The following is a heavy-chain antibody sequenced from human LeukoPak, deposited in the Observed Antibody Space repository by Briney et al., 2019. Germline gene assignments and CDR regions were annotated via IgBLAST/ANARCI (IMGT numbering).Heavy chain of an antibody. J-gene: IGHJ5*02. D-gene: IGHD3-9*01. CDR2: IYYSGST. CDR3: ARHHFDWLLGVGWFDP. V-gene: IGHV4-61*01. CDR1: VGSVSSGSYY. Sequence: SETLSLTCSVSVGSVSSGSYYWSWIRQPPGRGLEWIGYIYYSGSTNYNPSLKSRVTISVATSKTPFSLKLSSVTAADTAVYHCARHHFDWLLGVGWFDPWGQGNLVTVSS.